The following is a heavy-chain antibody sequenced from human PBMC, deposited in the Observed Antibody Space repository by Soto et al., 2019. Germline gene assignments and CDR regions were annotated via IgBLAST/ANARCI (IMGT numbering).Heavy chain of an antibody. CDR1: GYSFSTYG. V-gene: IGHV1-18*01. J-gene: IGHJ4*02. D-gene: IGHD3-10*01. Sequence: QVHLVQSGVEVKKPGASVKVSCKASGYSFSTYGISWVRQAPGQGLEWMGWISGLNGNTNYAQDLQGRVTMTTDTSTSTAYMELRSLGFDETAMYYCARDLFGEDGAGYFDYWGQGTLVTVSS. CDR2: ISGLNGNT. CDR3: ARDLFGEDGAGYFDY.